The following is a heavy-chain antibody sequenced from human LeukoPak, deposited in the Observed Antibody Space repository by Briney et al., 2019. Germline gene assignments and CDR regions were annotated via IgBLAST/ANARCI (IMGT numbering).Heavy chain of an antibody. CDR1: GFTFSSYG. D-gene: IGHD3-10*01. Sequence: GGSLRLSCAASGFTFSSYGMHWVRQAPGKGLEWVAVFSYDGSNKYYADSVKGRFTISRDNSKNTVYLQMNSLRAEDTAVYYCAKDLGPYYYGSGSPPWPWGQGTLVTVSS. V-gene: IGHV3-30*18. CDR2: FSYDGSNK. J-gene: IGHJ5*02. CDR3: AKDLGPYYYGSGSPPWP.